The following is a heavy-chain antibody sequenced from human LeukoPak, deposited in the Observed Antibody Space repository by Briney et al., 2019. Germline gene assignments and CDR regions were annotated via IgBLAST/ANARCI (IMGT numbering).Heavy chain of an antibody. V-gene: IGHV5-51*01. CDR1: GXSFTSYW. Sequence: GESLKISCKGSGXSFTSYWIGWVRQMPGKGMEWMGIIYPGDSDTRYSPSFQGQVTISADKSISTAFLRWTSLKASDTAIYYCARGRGTGSPIGPRYFDLWGRGTLVTVSS. CDR2: IYPGDSDT. D-gene: IGHD3-10*01. J-gene: IGHJ2*01. CDR3: ARGRGTGSPIGPRYFDL.